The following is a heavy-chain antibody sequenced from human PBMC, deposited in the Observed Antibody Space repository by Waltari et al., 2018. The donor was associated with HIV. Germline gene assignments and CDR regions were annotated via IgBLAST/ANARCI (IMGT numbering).Heavy chain of an antibody. Sequence: QLQLQESGPGLVKPSETLSLTCTVSGGSISSSSYYWGWIRQPPGKGLEWIGSIYYSGSTYYNPPLKSRVTISVDTSKNQFSLKLSSVTAADTAVYYCARENGYLIPRVDPWGQGTLVTVSS. CDR2: IYYSGST. J-gene: IGHJ5*02. V-gene: IGHV4-39*01. CDR1: GGSISSSSYY. D-gene: IGHD1-1*01. CDR3: ARENGYLIPRVDP.